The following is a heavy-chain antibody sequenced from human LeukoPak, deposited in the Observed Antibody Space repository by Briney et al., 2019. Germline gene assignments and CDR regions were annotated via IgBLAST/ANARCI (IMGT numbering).Heavy chain of an antibody. CDR1: GGSFSGYY. Sequence: ASETLSLTCAVYGGSFSGYYWSWIRQPPGKGLEWIGEINHSGSTNYNPSLKSRVTISVDTSKNQFSLKLSSVTAADTAVYYCARGITIFGATHFISPNTDYGMDVWGQGTTVTVSS. CDR2: INHSGST. D-gene: IGHD3-3*01. J-gene: IGHJ6*02. V-gene: IGHV4-34*01. CDR3: ARGITIFGATHFISPNTDYGMDV.